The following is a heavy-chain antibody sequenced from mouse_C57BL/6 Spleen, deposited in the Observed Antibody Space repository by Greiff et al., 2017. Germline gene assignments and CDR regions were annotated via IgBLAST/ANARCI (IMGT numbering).Heavy chain of an antibody. CDR3: AREGTTVGASWFAY. V-gene: IGHV1-81*01. CDR1: GYTFTSYG. D-gene: IGHD1-1*01. Sequence: QVHVKQSGAELARPGASVKLSCKASGYTFTSYGISWVKQRTGQGLEWIGEIYPRSGNTYYNEKFKGKATLTADKSSSTAYMELRSLTSEDSAVYFCAREGTTVGASWFAYWGQGTLVTVSA. J-gene: IGHJ3*01. CDR2: IYPRSGNT.